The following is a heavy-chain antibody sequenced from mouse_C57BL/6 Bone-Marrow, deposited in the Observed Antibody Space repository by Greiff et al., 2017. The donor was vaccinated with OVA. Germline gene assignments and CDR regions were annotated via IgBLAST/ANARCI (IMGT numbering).Heavy chain of an antibody. V-gene: IGHV1-19*01. Sequence: EVQLQQSGPVLVKPGASVKMSCKASGYTFTDYYMNWVKQSHGKSLEWIGVINPYNGGTSYNQKFKGKATLTVDKSSSTAYMELNSLTSEDSAVYYCARSSTVVRYWYFDVWGTGTTVTVSS. D-gene: IGHD1-1*01. CDR1: GYTFTDYY. CDR2: INPYNGGT. J-gene: IGHJ1*03. CDR3: ARSSTVVRYWYFDV.